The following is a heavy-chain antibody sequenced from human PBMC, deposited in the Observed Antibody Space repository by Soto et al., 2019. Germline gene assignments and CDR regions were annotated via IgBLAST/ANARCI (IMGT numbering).Heavy chain of an antibody. CDR3: AKDLYSGSPGRGDYYGMDV. CDR1: GFTFSSYG. CDR2: ISYDGSNK. Sequence: GGSLRLSCAASGFTFSSYGMHWVRQAPGKGLEWVAVISYDGSNKYYADSVKGRFTISRGNSKNTLYLQMNSLRAEDTAVYYCAKDLYSGSPGRGDYYGMDVWGQGTMVTVSS. J-gene: IGHJ6*02. V-gene: IGHV3-30*18. D-gene: IGHD1-26*01.